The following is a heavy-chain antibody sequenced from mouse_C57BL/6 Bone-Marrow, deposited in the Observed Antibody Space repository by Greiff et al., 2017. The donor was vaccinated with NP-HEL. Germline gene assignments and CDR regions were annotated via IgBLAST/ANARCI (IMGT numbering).Heavy chain of an antibody. Sequence: VQLQQSGAELVRPGASVKLSCTASGFNIKDDYMHWVKQRPERGLEWIGWIDPENGDTEYASKFQGKATITADTSSNTAYLQLSSLTSEDTAVYYCTAMVTTGYFDYWGQGTTLTVSS. CDR1: GFNIKDDY. CDR2: IDPENGDT. V-gene: IGHV14-4*01. J-gene: IGHJ2*01. CDR3: TAMVTTGYFDY. D-gene: IGHD2-2*01.